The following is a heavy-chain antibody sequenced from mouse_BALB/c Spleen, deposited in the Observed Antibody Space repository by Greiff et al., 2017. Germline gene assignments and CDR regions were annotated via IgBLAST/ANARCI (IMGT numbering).Heavy chain of an antibody. CDR1: GFTFSSYT. V-gene: IGHV5-6-4*01. CDR2: ISSGGSYT. Sequence: EVQGVESGGGLVKPGGSLKLSCAASGFTFSSYTMSWVRQTPEKRLEWVATISSGGSYTYYPDSVKGRFTISRDNAKNTLYLQMSSLKSEDTAMYYCTRDRSPYAMDDWGQGTSVTVSS. CDR3: TRDRSPYAMDD. J-gene: IGHJ4*01.